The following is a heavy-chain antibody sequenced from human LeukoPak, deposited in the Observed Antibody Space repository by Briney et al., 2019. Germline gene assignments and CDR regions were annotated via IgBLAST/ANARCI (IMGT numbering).Heavy chain of an antibody. Sequence: GGSLRLSCAASGFTFSSFAMTWVRQAPGKGLEWVSAINGGGTYSYYADSVKGRFTTSRDTSKDTLFLQINILRATDTDVYYCAKAGGFGELLSHYYFDYWGQGTLVTVSS. CDR2: INGGGTYS. J-gene: IGHJ4*02. CDR1: GFTFSSFA. D-gene: IGHD3-10*01. CDR3: AKAGGFGELLSHYYFDY. V-gene: IGHV3-23*01.